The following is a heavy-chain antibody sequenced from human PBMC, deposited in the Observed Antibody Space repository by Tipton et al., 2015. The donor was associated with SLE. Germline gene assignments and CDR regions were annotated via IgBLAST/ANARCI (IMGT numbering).Heavy chain of an antibody. CDR2: IYYSGST. CDR3: ARSRVGILGY. J-gene: IGHJ4*02. Sequence: TLSLTCAVSGYSTSSGYYWGWIRQPPGKGLEWIGGIYYSGSTYYNPSLKSRVTISVDTSKNQFSLKLSSVTAADTAVYYCARSRVGILGYWGQGTLVTVSS. V-gene: IGHV4-38-2*01. CDR1: GYSTSSGYY. D-gene: IGHD2-21*01.